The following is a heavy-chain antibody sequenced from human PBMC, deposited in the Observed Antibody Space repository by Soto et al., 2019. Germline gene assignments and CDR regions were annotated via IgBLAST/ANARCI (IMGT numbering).Heavy chain of an antibody. CDR3: ARTEGFSNYWYTD. D-gene: IGHD6-13*01. Sequence: QVQLVESGGGVARPGRSLTLSCAASGFTFNTYAMHWVRLPPGKGLEWVAAISYDGGSKYYADSVRDRFTISRDDSKSTLYLQMNSLRREDTAVYYCARTEGFSNYWYTDWGQGTLVTVSS. CDR1: GFTFNTYA. CDR2: ISYDGGSK. V-gene: IGHV3-30-3*01. J-gene: IGHJ4*02.